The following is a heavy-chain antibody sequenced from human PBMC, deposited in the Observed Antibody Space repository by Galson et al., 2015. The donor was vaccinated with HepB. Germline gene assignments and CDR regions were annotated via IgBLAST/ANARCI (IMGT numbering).Heavy chain of an antibody. J-gene: IGHJ6*02. V-gene: IGHV3-74*03. Sequence: SLRLSCATSGFRDSSFWMNWVRQVPGKGLLWVSRICRGGNTRTHADSVEGRFTISRDNANNALYLEMNSRRAEDKAVYYCARGAAYYDWTGYPDEKYCGMDVWGQGTTVIVSS. CDR2: ICRGGNTR. D-gene: IGHD3/OR15-3a*01. CDR3: ARGAAYYDWTGYPDEKYCGMDV. CDR1: GFRDSSFW.